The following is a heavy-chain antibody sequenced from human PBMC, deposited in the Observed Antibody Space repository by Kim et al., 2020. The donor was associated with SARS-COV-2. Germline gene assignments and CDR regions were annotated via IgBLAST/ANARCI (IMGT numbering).Heavy chain of an antibody. CDR1: GITFSNYD. CDR3: ATPRGRNYRS. D-gene: IGHD3-16*02. V-gene: IGHV3-23*01. CDR2: ISDSGDRT. J-gene: IGHJ5*02. Sequence: GGSLRLSCAAFGITFSNYDMNWVRQAPGKGLEWVSSISDSGDRTDYVDSVKGRFTVSRDNSKNTLYLQMNSLRAEDTAVYYCATPRGRNYRSWRQGTLVTVSS.